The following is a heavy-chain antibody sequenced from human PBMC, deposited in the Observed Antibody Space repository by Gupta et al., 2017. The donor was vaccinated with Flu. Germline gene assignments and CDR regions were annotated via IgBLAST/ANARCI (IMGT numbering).Heavy chain of an antibody. CDR2: INHSGST. V-gene: IGHV4-34*01. CDR1: GAFLACSD. CDR3: ARVPGVVVTASLLPEADY. D-gene: IGHD2-21*02. J-gene: IGHJ4*02. Sequence: QVHLPLTGAGSLKRSVTQSLTCAGPGAFLACSDSRWIRQHPGKGLEWIGEINHSGSTNYNPSLKSRVTISVDTSKNQFSLKLSSVTAADTAVYYCARVPGVVVTASLLPEADYWGQGTLVTDAS.